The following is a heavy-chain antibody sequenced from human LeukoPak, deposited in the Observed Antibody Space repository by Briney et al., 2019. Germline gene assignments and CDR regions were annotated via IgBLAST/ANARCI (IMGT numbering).Heavy chain of an antibody. V-gene: IGHV3-23*01. CDR2: ISGNGGST. D-gene: IGHD2-15*01. CDR3: AMRPADCSSSSCPTINRYYYGMDV. CDR1: GFTFRDYA. Sequence: GGSLRLSCAASGFTFRDYAMSWVRQAPGKGLEWVSAISGNGGSTYYADSVKGRFTTSRDNSKNTLHLQLNSLRDEDTAMYYCAMRPADCSSSSCPTINRYYYGMDVWGQGTTVIVSS. J-gene: IGHJ6*02.